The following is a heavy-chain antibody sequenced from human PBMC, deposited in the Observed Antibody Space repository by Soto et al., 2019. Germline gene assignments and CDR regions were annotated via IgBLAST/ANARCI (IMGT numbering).Heavy chain of an antibody. J-gene: IGHJ6*02. CDR2: ISSSSSYI. V-gene: IGHV3-21*01. CDR1: GFTFSSYS. D-gene: IGHD2-2*01. Sequence: GGSLRLSCAASGFTFSSYSMNWVRQAPGKGLEWVSSISSSSSYIYYADSVKGRFTISRDNAKNSLYLQMNSLRAEDTAVYYCARGGQLNCSSTSCYATDPKKYYYYGMDVWGQGTTVTVSS. CDR3: ARGGQLNCSSTSCYATDPKKYYYYGMDV.